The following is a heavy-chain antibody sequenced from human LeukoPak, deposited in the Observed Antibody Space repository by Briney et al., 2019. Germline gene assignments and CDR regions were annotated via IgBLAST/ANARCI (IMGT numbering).Heavy chain of an antibody. CDR1: GGSFSGYY. D-gene: IGHD3-10*01. CDR3: ARHLPPYYGSGSYRQRWFDP. V-gene: IGHV4-34*01. CDR2: INHSGST. J-gene: IGHJ5*02. Sequence: WETLSLTCAVYGGSFSGYYWSWIRQPPGKGLEWIGEINHSGSTNYNPSLKSRVTISVDTSKNQFSLKLSSVTAADTAVYYCARHLPPYYGSGSYRQRWFDPWGQGTLVTVSS.